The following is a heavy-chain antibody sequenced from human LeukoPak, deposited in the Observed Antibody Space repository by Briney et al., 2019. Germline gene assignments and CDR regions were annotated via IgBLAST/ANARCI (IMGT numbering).Heavy chain of an antibody. CDR1: GFTFSSYG. CDR2: IWYDGSNK. D-gene: IGHD3-22*01. CDR3: ARDSRDYYDSTGAFDI. Sequence: GGSLRLSCAASGFTFSSYGMHWVRQAPGKGLEWVAVIWYDGSNKYYADSVKGRFTISRDNSKNTLYLHMNSLRAEDTAVYYCARDSRDYYDSTGAFDIWGQGTMVTVSS. J-gene: IGHJ3*02. V-gene: IGHV3-33*01.